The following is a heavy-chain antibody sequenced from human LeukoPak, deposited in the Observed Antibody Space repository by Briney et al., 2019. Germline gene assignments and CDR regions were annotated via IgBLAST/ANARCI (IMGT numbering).Heavy chain of an antibody. CDR2: IKQDGSEK. Sequence: GGSLRLSCAASGFTFSSYAMSWVRQAPGKGLEWVANIKQDGSEKYYVDSVKGRFTISRDNAKNSLYLQMNSLRAEDTAVYYCARDKRGYSYGYMADYFDYRGQGTLVTVSS. J-gene: IGHJ4*02. CDR1: GFTFSSYA. V-gene: IGHV3-7*01. D-gene: IGHD5-18*01. CDR3: ARDKRGYSYGYMADYFDY.